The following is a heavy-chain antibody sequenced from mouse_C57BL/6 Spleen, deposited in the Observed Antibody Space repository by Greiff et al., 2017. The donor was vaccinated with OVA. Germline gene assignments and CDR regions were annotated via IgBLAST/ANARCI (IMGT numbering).Heavy chain of an antibody. D-gene: IGHD2-4*01. V-gene: IGHV1-64*01. CDR3: ARGDYDYDRGFAY. J-gene: IGHJ3*01. CDR1: GYTFTSYW. Sequence: QVQLKQPGAELVKPGASVKLSCKASGYTFTSYWMHWVKQRPGQGLEWIGMIHPNSGSTNYNEKFKSKATLTVDKSSSTAYMQLSRLTSEDSAVYYCARGDYDYDRGFAYWGQGTLVTVSA. CDR2: IHPNSGST.